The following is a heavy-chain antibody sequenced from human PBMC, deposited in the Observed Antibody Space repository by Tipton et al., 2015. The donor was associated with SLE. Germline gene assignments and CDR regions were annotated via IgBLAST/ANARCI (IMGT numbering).Heavy chain of an antibody. CDR2: INQSGST. D-gene: IGHD6-6*01. Sequence: TLSLTCTVSGVSISSYDWSWIRQPPGKGLEWIGEINQSGSTNYNPSLTSRGTISVDMSKKQVSLRLTSVTAADTAVYFCARGKGIAGRPGDAFDIWGHGT. V-gene: IGHV4-34*01. J-gene: IGHJ3*02. CDR1: GVSISSYD. CDR3: ARGKGIAGRPGDAFDI.